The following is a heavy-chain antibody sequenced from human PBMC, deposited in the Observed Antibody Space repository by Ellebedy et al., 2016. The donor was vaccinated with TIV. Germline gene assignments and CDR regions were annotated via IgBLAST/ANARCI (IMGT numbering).Heavy chain of an antibody. J-gene: IGHJ5*02. CDR3: ARDYYYGSGSYVS. D-gene: IGHD3-10*01. CDR1: GFTFSSYA. V-gene: IGHV4-34*01. Sequence: ESLKISXAASGFTFSSYAMHWIRQPPGKGLEWIGEINHSGSTNYNPSLESRVTISVDTSKNQFSLKLSSVTAADTAVYYCARDYYYGSGSYVSWGQGTLVTVSS. CDR2: INHSGST.